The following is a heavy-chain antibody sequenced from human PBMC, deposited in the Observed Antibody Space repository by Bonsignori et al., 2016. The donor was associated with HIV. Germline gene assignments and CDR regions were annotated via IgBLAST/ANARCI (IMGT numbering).Heavy chain of an antibody. Sequence: RQAPGKGLEWIGSIYHSGSTYYNPSLKSRVTISVDTSKNQFSLKLSSVTAADTAVYYCARLAGYDFWSGYYTYYFDYWGQGTLVTVSS. J-gene: IGHJ4*02. V-gene: IGHV4-38-2*01. CDR3: ARLAGYDFWSGYYTYYFDY. CDR2: IYHSGST. D-gene: IGHD3-3*01.